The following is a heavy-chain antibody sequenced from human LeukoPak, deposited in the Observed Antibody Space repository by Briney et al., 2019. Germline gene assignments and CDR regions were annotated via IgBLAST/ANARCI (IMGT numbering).Heavy chain of an antibody. D-gene: IGHD6-13*01. CDR2: ISTSGNSI. CDR3: ARLAAPGTGQYFQH. Sequence: GGSLRLSCTASGFTFSTYEMNWVRQAPGKGLEWISYISTSGNSIYYADSVKGRFTISRDSAKNSLCLQMNSLRAEDTAVYYCARLAAPGTGQYFQHWGQGTLVTVSS. J-gene: IGHJ1*01. V-gene: IGHV3-48*03. CDR1: GFTFSTYE.